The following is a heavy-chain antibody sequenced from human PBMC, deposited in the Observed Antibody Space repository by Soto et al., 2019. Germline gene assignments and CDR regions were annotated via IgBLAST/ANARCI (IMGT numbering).Heavy chain of an antibody. CDR3: ARDINGDYDY. CDR1: GGSISSGGYS. J-gene: IGHJ4*02. D-gene: IGHD4-17*01. CDR2: IYHSGST. Sequence: PSETLSLTCTVSGGSISSGGYSWSWIRQPPGKGLEWIGYIYHSGSTYYNPSLKSRVTISVDRSKNQFSLKLSSVTAADTAVYYCARDINGDYDYWGQGTLVTVSS. V-gene: IGHV4-30-2*01.